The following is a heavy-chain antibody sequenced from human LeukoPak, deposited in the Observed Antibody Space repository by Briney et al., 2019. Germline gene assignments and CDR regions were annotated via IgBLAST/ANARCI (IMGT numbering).Heavy chain of an antibody. Sequence: PGGSLRLSCAASGLTFSTNWMSWVRQAPGKGLEWVANIKQDGSDKNYVDSVKGRFTISRDNVKNSLYLQMNSLRVEDTAVYYCARDGESKQGFDYWGQGTLGTVSS. V-gene: IGHV3-7*01. CDR2: IKQDGSDK. D-gene: IGHD2-21*01. CDR1: GLTFSTNW. J-gene: IGHJ4*02. CDR3: ARDGESKQGFDY.